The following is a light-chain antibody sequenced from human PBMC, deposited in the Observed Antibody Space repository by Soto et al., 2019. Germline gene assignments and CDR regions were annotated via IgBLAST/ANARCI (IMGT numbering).Light chain of an antibody. J-gene: IGKJ1*01. CDR2: GAS. V-gene: IGKV3-15*01. CDR3: QQYYSYPRT. CDR1: QSVSNN. Sequence: EIVLTQSPGTLSLSPGERATLSCRASQSVSNNYLAWYQQKPGQAPRLLIYGASTRATAFPPRFSGSGSGTDFTLTISCLQSEDFATYYCQQYYSYPRTFGQGTKVDIK.